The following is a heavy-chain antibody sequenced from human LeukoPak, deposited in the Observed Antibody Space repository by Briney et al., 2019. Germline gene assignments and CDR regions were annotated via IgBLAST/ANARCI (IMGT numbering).Heavy chain of an antibody. Sequence: PSETLSLTCTVSGGSISSSSYYWGWIRQPPGKGLEWIGSIYYSGSTYYNPSLKSRVTISVDTSKNQFSLKLSSVTAADTAVYYCAGHPFGYSSRDYYYYYGMDVWGQGTTVTVSS. J-gene: IGHJ6*02. CDR2: IYYSGST. CDR1: GGSISSSSYY. V-gene: IGHV4-39*01. CDR3: AGHPFGYSSRDYYYYYGMDV. D-gene: IGHD6-13*01.